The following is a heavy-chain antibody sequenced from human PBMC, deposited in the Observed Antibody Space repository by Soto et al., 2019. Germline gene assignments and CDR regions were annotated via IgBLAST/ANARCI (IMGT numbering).Heavy chain of an antibody. D-gene: IGHD3-3*01. V-gene: IGHV1-2*02. CDR1: GYTFTDHS. Sequence: QVHLVQSGAEVKKPGASVIVSCKASGYTFTDHSFHWVRQAPGQGLEWMGWINPHSGVTVCAENFEGRVTMTRDTTSNTAYMEMGWLRSNDTAMYYCALEMTTITYFQYWDQGTLITVSS. CDR3: ALEMTTITYFQY. CDR2: INPHSGVT. J-gene: IGHJ4*02.